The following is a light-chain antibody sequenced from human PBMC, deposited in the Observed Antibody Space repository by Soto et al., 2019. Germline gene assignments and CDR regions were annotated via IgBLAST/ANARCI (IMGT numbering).Light chain of an antibody. Sequence: ELVLTQSPGTLSLSPGERATLSCRASQSVSHNYLAWYQQKPGQAPRLLIYGASNRAAGIPARFSGSGSGTDFTLTISSLQPEDFAVYYCHQRSNWPPTFGGGTKVDI. J-gene: IGKJ4*01. V-gene: IGKV3-11*01. CDR1: QSVSHNY. CDR2: GAS. CDR3: HQRSNWPPT.